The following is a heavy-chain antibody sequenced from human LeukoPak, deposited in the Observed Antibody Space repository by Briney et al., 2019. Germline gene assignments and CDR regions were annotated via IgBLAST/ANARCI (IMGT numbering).Heavy chain of an antibody. CDR3: ARARRSSGRPDAFDI. D-gene: IGHD6-25*01. CDR2: IYYSGNT. V-gene: IGHV4-59*01. Sequence: SETLSLTCTVSGGSIRSYYWSWIRQPPGKGLEWIGYIYYSGNTDSNPSLKSRVTISVDTSKNQFSLKLSPVTAADTAVYHCARARRSSGRPDAFDIWGQGTMVTVSS. CDR1: GGSIRSYY. J-gene: IGHJ3*02.